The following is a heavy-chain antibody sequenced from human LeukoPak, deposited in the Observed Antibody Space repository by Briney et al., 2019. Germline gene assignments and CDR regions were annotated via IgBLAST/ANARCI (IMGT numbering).Heavy chain of an antibody. D-gene: IGHD2-8*01. CDR1: GFTFSSYG. CDR3: AKSLVLMVHGTGFDP. CDR2: ISGSGGST. J-gene: IGHJ5*02. Sequence: GGSLRLSCAASGFTFSSYGMSWVRQAPGKGLEWVSAISGSGGSTYYADPVKGRFTISRDNSKNTLYLQMNSLRAEDTAVYYCAKSLVLMVHGTGFDPWGQGTLVTVSS. V-gene: IGHV3-23*01.